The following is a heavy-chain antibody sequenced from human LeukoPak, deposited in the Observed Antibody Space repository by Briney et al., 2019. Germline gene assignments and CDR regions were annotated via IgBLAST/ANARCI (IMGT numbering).Heavy chain of an antibody. Sequence: SETLSLTCTVSGGSIGSNYWSWVRQPAGKGLEWVGRINISGNTNYNPSLKSRVTMSVDTSKNQFSLRLNFVTAADTAVYYCTGEATANSGGYYFDYWGQGTLVTVSS. J-gene: IGHJ4*02. CDR1: GGSIGSNY. CDR2: INISGNT. CDR3: TGEATANSGGYYFDY. V-gene: IGHV4-4*07. D-gene: IGHD7-27*01.